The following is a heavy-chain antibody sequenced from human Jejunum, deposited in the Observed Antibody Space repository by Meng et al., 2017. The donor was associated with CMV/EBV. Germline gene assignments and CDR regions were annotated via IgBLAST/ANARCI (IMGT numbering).Heavy chain of an antibody. CDR2: IYHSGRT. V-gene: IGHV4-4*02. Sequence: GQLPGSGPGLVKPSGTLSLTCDVSGGSIRNDRWWSWVRQAPGKGLEWIGEIYHSGRTNYNPSVKSRVSMSVDKSQNHFSLRLSSVTAADTAVYYCTTLYSDSISWGQGTLVTVSS. J-gene: IGHJ4*02. D-gene: IGHD4-11*01. CDR1: GGSIRNDRW. CDR3: TTLYSDSIS.